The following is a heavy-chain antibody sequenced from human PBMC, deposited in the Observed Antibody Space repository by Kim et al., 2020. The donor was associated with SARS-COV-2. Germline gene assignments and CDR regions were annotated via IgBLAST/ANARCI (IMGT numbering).Heavy chain of an antibody. Sequence: GGSLRLSCAASGFTFSSYGMHWVRQAPGKWLEWVAVISYDGSNKYYADSVKGRFTISRDNSKNTLYLQMNSLRAEDTAVYYCAKADGGYCSSTSCYFYGMDVWGQGTTVTVSS. CDR1: GFTFSSYG. CDR3: AKADGGYCSSTSCYFYGMDV. D-gene: IGHD2-2*01. CDR2: ISYDGSNK. J-gene: IGHJ6*02. V-gene: IGHV3-30*18.